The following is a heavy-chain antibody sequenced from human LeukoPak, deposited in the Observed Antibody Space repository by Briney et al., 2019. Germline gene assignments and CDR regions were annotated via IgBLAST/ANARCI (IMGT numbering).Heavy chain of an antibody. D-gene: IGHD3-22*01. J-gene: IGHJ3*02. CDR2: KSYDGSNK. CDR1: GFTFSSYA. CDR3: ARPYYDSSGYYWEAFDI. Sequence: GGSLRLSCAASGFTFSSYAMHWVRQAPGKGLEWVAVKSYDGSNKYYADSVKGRFTISRDNSKNTLYLQMNSLRAEDTAVYYCARPYYDSSGYYWEAFDIWGQGTMVTVSS. V-gene: IGHV3-30-3*01.